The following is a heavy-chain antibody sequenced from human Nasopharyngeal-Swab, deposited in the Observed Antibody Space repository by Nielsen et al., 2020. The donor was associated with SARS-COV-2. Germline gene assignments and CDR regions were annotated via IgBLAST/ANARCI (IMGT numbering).Heavy chain of an antibody. Sequence: PGKGLEWVAVISFDGRRTYYADSVKGRFTISRDNPQNTLYLQMNSLRGEDTALFYCARGGSPGNYFYYMDVWGKGTTVTASS. CDR3: ARGGSPGNYFYYMDV. J-gene: IGHJ6*03. CDR2: ISFDGRRT. V-gene: IGHV3-30*04. D-gene: IGHD3-10*01.